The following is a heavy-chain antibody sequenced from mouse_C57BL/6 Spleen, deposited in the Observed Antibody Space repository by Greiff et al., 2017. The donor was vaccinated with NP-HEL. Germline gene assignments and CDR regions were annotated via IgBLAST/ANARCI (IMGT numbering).Heavy chain of an antibody. Sequence: VQLQESGAELVRPGSSVKLSCKASGYTFTSYWMHWVKQRPIQGLEWIGNIDPSDSETHYNQKFKDKATLTVDKSSSTAYMQLSSLTSEDSAVYYCARFGGNYFDYWGQGTTLTVSS. CDR2: IDPSDSET. D-gene: IGHD1-1*02. V-gene: IGHV1-52*01. CDR1: GYTFTSYW. CDR3: ARFGGNYFDY. J-gene: IGHJ2*01.